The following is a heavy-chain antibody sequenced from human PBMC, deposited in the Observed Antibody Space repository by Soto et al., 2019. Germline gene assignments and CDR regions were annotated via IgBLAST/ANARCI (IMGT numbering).Heavy chain of an antibody. CDR2: ISYDGSNK. V-gene: IGHV3-30-3*01. CDR1: GFTFSSYA. CDR3: ARGGYSSSLNPMSYYGMDV. D-gene: IGHD6-6*01. J-gene: IGHJ6*02. Sequence: SLRLSCAASGFTFSSYAMHWVRQAPGKGLEWVAVISYDGSNKYYADSVKGRFTISRDNSKNTLYLQMNSLRAEDTAVYYCARGGYSSSLNPMSYYGMDVWGQGTTVTVSS.